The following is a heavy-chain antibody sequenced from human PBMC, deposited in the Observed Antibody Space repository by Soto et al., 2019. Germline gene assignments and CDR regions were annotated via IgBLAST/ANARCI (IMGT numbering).Heavy chain of an antibody. V-gene: IGHV1-3*01. CDR1: GYTFTSYA. Sequence: GASVKVSCKASGYTFTSYAMHWVRQAPGQRLEWMGWINAGNGNTKYSQKFQGRVTITRDTSASTAYMELSSLRSEDTAVYYCAMIWLPWSGPPKGVYFDYWGQGTLVTVSS. D-gene: IGHD3-3*01. CDR3: AMIWLPWSGPPKGVYFDY. CDR2: INAGNGNT. J-gene: IGHJ4*02.